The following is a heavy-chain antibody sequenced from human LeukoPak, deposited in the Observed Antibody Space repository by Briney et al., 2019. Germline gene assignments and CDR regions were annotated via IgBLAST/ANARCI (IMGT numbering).Heavy chain of an antibody. Sequence: PSETLSLTCSVSGDSVSRSDSYWDWIRQPPGKGLEWIGTIYYSGRTYYSPSLKSRVAMSVDPSNNQFSLNLRSVTAADTAVYYCARRRYYDGSGYLEWGQGTLLSVSS. CDR3: ARRRYYDGSGYLE. CDR2: IYYSGRT. D-gene: IGHD3-22*01. CDR1: GDSVSRSDSY. V-gene: IGHV4-39*01. J-gene: IGHJ1*01.